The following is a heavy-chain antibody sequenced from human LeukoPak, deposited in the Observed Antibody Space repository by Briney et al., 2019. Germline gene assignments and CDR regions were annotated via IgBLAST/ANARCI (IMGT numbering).Heavy chain of an antibody. V-gene: IGHV3-33*01. Sequence: GGSLRLSCAASGFTFSSYGMHWVRQAPGKGLEWVAVIWYDGSNKYYADSVKGRFTISRDNSKNTLYLQMNSLRAEDTAVYYCARDGNPPVPAANPYYYYYYMDVWGKGTTVTVSS. D-gene: IGHD2-2*01. J-gene: IGHJ6*03. CDR3: ARDGNPPVPAANPYYYYYYMDV. CDR2: IWYDGSNK. CDR1: GFTFSSYG.